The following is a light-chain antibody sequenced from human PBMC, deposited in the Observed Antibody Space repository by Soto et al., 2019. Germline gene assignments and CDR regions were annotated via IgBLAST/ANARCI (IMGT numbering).Light chain of an antibody. CDR3: SLSYSDVRV. J-gene: IGLJ3*02. CDR1: TGAVTSSHY. CDR2: DTS. V-gene: IGLV7-46*01. Sequence: QAVVTQEPSLTVSPGGTVTLTCGSSTGAVTSSHYPYWFQQKPGQAPRALIYDTSNKHSWTPARFSGSLLGGKPALILSGAEAGDEADYYCSLSYSDVRVFGGGTKLTVL.